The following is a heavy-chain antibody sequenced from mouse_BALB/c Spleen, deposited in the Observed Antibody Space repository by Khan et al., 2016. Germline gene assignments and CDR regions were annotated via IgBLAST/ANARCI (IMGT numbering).Heavy chain of an antibody. J-gene: IGHJ2*01. V-gene: IGHV2-6-7*01. Sequence: QVQLKESGPGLVEPSQSLSITCTVSGFSLTGYGVNWVRQPPGKDLEWLGMIWGDGSTDYNSALKSRLTISNDNSKSQDFFKMNSLQTDDTASCYCASDDYAVGFDYWGQGTTLTVSS. CDR1: GFSLTGYG. CDR3: ASDDYAVGFDY. CDR2: IWGDGST. D-gene: IGHD2-13*01.